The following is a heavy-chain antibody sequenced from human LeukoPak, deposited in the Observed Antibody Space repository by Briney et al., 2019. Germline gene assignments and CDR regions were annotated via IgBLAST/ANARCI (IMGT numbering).Heavy chain of an antibody. CDR3: ARDSWGRTTSAGLFDP. CDR1: GYTFTNYY. D-gene: IGHD2-2*01. CDR2: MNPAGEDA. V-gene: IGHV1-8*01. Sequence: ASMKVSCKASGYTFTNYYISWVRQATGQGLEWMGLMNPAGEDAGYAQKFQGRMTLTRDTSVSTVYMELSSLRSEDTAVYYCARDSWGRTTSAGLFDPWGQGTLVTVSS. J-gene: IGHJ5*02.